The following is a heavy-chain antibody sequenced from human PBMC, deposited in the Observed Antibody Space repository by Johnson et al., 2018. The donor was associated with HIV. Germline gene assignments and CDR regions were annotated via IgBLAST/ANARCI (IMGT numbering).Heavy chain of an antibody. CDR1: GFTFSSYG. V-gene: IGHV3-30*03. J-gene: IGHJ3*02. Sequence: VQVVESGGGGVQPGRSLRLSCAASGFTFSSYGMHWVRQAPGKGLEWVAVMSSDGSKKYYVDAVKGRFIISRDNSKKTLYLQMNSLRVEDTAVYYCARLRGAFDIWGQGTMVTVSS. CDR3: ARLRGAFDI. CDR2: MSSDGSKK.